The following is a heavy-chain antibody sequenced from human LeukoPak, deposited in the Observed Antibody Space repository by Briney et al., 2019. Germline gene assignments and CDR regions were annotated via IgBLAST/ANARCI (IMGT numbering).Heavy chain of an antibody. Sequence: ASVKVSCEASGYTFTSYAMHWVRQAPGQRLEWMGWINAGNGNTKYSQKFQGRVTITRDTSASTAYMELSSLRSEDTAVYYCARDGEYSSSPNWFDPWGQGTLVTVSS. V-gene: IGHV1-3*01. CDR1: GYTFTSYA. CDR2: INAGNGNT. J-gene: IGHJ5*02. CDR3: ARDGEYSSSPNWFDP. D-gene: IGHD6-6*01.